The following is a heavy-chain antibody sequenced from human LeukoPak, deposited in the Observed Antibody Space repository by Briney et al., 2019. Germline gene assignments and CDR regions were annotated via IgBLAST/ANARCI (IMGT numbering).Heavy chain of an antibody. V-gene: IGHV3-64D*09. J-gene: IGHJ4*02. CDR3: VRDPAAYYYDSTFDY. Sequence: GGSLRLSCSASGFTFSNHAMHWVRQAPGKGLEFVAAISSNGGTTYHADSVEGRFAISRDNSKNTLFLQMTSLRIEDTAVYYCVRDPAAYYYDSTFDYWGQGTLVTVSS. CDR1: GFTFSNHA. CDR2: ISSNGGTT. D-gene: IGHD3-22*01.